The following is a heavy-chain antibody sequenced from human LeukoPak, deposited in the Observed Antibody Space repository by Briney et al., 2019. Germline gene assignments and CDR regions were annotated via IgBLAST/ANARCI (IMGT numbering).Heavy chain of an antibody. CDR2: ISGSGGST. Sequence: PGGSLRLSCAASGFTFSSYAMSWVRQAPGKGLEWVSAISGSGGSTYYADSVKGRFTISRDNSKNTLYLQMNSLRAEDTAVYYCEKEMDYYDSSGYPYYFDYWGQGTLVTVSS. V-gene: IGHV3-23*01. D-gene: IGHD3-22*01. CDR1: GFTFSSYA. J-gene: IGHJ4*02. CDR3: EKEMDYYDSSGYPYYFDY.